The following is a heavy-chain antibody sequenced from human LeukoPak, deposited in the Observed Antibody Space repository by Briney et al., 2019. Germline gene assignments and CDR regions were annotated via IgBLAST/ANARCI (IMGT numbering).Heavy chain of an antibody. CDR3: ARRGVGSSWYPTLGGFDP. CDR1: GGSISSYY. V-gene: IGHV4-34*01. D-gene: IGHD6-13*01. Sequence: SETLSLTCTVSGGSISSYYWSWIRQPAGKGLEWIGEINHSGSTNYNPSLKSRVTISVDTSKNQFSLKLSSVTAADTAVYYCARRGVGSSWYPTLGGFDPWGQGTLVTVSS. CDR2: INHSGST. J-gene: IGHJ5*02.